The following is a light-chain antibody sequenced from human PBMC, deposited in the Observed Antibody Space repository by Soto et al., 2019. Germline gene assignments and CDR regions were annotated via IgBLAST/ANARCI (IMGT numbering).Light chain of an antibody. CDR1: QSVSSY. J-gene: IGKJ1*01. V-gene: IGKV3-11*01. CDR3: QQRTNWSLT. Sequence: EIVLTQSPATLSLSPGERATLSCRASQSVSSYLAWYQQKPGQAPRLLIYDASNRATGTPARFSGSGSGTEYTQTISSLEHEDFAVYYCQQRTNWSLTFGPGTKVEIK. CDR2: DAS.